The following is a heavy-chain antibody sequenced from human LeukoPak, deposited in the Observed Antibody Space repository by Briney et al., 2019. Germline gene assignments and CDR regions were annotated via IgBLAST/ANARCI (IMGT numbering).Heavy chain of an antibody. V-gene: IGHV3-23*01. J-gene: IGHJ4*02. CDR2: ITGGGGGT. D-gene: IGHD6-19*01. Sequence: GGSLRLSCAASGFSFSSYAMSLVRQAPGEGQEWVSAITGGGGGTYYADSVEGRFTISRDNSKNTLYLQMNRLRAEDTAVYYCAKGSDSGWYGAYFDYWGQGTLVTVSS. CDR1: GFSFSSYA. CDR3: AKGSDSGWYGAYFDY.